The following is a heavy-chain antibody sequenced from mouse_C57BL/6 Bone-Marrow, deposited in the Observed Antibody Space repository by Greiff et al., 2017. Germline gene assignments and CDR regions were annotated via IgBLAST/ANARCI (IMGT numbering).Heavy chain of an antibody. CDR2: IYPGDGDT. Sequence: QVQLKESGAELVKPGASVKISCKASGYAFSSYWMNWVKQRPGKGLEWIGQIYPGDGDTNYNGKFKGKATLTVDKSSSTAYMQLSSLTSEDSAVYFCARSLYYSNLAWFAYWGQGTLVTVSA. D-gene: IGHD2-5*01. CDR3: ARSLYYSNLAWFAY. CDR1: GYAFSSYW. V-gene: IGHV1-80*01. J-gene: IGHJ3*01.